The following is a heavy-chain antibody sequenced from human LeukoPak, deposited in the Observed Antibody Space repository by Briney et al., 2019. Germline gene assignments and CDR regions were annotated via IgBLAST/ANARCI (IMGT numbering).Heavy chain of an antibody. CDR2: IYYSGST. Sequence: PSETLSLTCTVSGYSIFSGYYWGWIRQPPGKGLEWIGSIYYSGSTSHNPSLKSRVTISVDTSKNQFSLNLSSVTAADTAMYYCARYPTFYYDSIVSPTDAFDIWGQGTMVTVSS. J-gene: IGHJ3*02. D-gene: IGHD3-22*01. CDR3: ARYPTFYYDSIVSPTDAFDI. V-gene: IGHV4-38-2*02. CDR1: GYSIFSGYY.